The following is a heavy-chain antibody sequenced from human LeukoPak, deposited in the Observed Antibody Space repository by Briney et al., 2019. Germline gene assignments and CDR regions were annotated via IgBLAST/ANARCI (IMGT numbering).Heavy chain of an antibody. Sequence: GDSVKVSCKASGYTFRSHDINWVRQSTGQGLEWMGWVSPKTGRTGYAQKFQGRVYMTTNASLSTAYMELSSLRSDDTAVYFCARESERNDGWFDPWGQGTLVTVSS. CDR2: VSPKTGRT. J-gene: IGHJ5*02. D-gene: IGHD1-1*01. CDR1: GYTFRSHD. V-gene: IGHV1-8*01. CDR3: ARESERNDGWFDP.